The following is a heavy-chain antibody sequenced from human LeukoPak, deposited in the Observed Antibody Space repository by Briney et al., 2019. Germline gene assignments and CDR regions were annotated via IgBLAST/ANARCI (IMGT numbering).Heavy chain of an antibody. J-gene: IGHJ4*02. V-gene: IGHV4-59*01. CDR3: ARGPINTYYVYVWGIYYFDY. CDR2: IYYSGST. Sequence: PSETLSLTCTVSGGSISSYYWSWIRQPPGKGLEWIGYIYYSGSTNYNPSLKSRVTMSVDTSKNQFSLKLSSVTAADTAVYYCARGPINTYYVYVWGIYYFDYWGQGTLVTVSS. CDR1: GGSISSYY. D-gene: IGHD3-16*01.